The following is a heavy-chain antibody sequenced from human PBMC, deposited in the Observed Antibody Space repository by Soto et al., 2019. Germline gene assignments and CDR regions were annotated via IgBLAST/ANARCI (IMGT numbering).Heavy chain of an antibody. CDR3: ARYIPGVRYYGMDV. J-gene: IGHJ6*02. Sequence: ESGGGLVQPGGSLRLSCAASGFTFSSYAMKWVRQAPGKGLEWVSLIGESGTPTYYADSVKGRFTISRDNSGNTLFLEMYSLRAEDTAVYYCARYIPGVRYYGMDVWAKGPRSPSP. D-gene: IGHD2-2*01. CDR2: IGESGTPT. V-gene: IGHV3-23*01. CDR1: GFTFSSYA.